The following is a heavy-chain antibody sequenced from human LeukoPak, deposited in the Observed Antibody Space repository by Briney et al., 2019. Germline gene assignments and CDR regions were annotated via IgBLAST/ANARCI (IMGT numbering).Heavy chain of an antibody. J-gene: IGHJ5*02. D-gene: IGHD2-15*01. CDR2: IYYSEST. CDR3: ARMVAATNWFDP. Sequence: SETLSLTCTVSGGSITSGDYYWSRIRQPPGKGLEWIGYIYYSESTYYNPSLKSRVTFSVDTSKNHFSLKLTSVTAADTAVYYCARMVAATNWFDPWGRGTLVTVSS. V-gene: IGHV4-30-4*01. CDR1: GGSITSGDYY.